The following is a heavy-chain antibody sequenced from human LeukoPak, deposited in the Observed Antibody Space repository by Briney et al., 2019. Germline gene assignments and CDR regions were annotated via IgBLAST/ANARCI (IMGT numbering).Heavy chain of an antibody. CDR1: GGSFSGYY. D-gene: IGHD3/OR15-3a*01. CDR3: ARGPYLGTGYYY. CDR2: INHSGST. V-gene: IGHV4-34*01. J-gene: IGHJ4*02. Sequence: KPSETLSLTCAVYGGSFSGYYWSWIRQPPGKGLEWIGEINHSGSTNYNPSLKSRVTISVDTSKNQFSLKLSSVTAADTAVYYCARGPYLGTGYYYWGQGTLVTVSS.